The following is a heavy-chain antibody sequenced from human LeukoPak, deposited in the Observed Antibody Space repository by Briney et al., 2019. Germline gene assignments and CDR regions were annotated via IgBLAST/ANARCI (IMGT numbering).Heavy chain of an antibody. D-gene: IGHD3-22*01. CDR1: GGSFSGYY. J-gene: IGHJ3*02. CDR2: IYYSGST. CDR3: AISHHYDSSGYYSLLLGAFDI. V-gene: IGHV4-34*01. Sequence: TSETLSLTCAVYGGSFSGYYWSWIRQPPGKGLEWIGSIYYSGSTYYNPSLKSRVTISVDTSKNQFSLKLSSVTAADTAVYYCAISHHYDSSGYYSLLLGAFDIWGQGTMVTVSS.